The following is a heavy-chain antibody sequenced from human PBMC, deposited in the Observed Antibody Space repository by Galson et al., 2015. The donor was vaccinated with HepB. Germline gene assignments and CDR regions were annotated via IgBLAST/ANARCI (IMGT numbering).Heavy chain of an antibody. V-gene: IGHV3-48*02. CDR1: GFTFSSYS. J-gene: IGHJ3*02. CDR3: ARDYVLLWFGELPRGAFDI. CDR2: ISSSSSTI. Sequence: SLRLSCAASGFTFSSYSMNWVRQAPGKGLEWVSYISSSSSTIYYADSVKGRFTISRDNAKNSLYLQMNSLRDEDTAVYYCARDYVLLWFGELPRGAFDIWGQGTMVTVSS. D-gene: IGHD3-10*01.